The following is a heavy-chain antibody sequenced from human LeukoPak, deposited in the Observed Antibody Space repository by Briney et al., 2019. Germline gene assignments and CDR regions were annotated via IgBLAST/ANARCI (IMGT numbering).Heavy chain of an antibody. CDR3: ARELWFVNAPGSWFDP. D-gene: IGHD3-10*01. Sequence: PSQTLSLTCAVSGDSISSGDYSGSWIRQPSGKGLEWIGYIFHSGSSYYNPSLKSRVTISVDKSKDQFSLRLTSVTAADTAVYYCARELWFVNAPGSWFDPWGQGTLVTVSS. CDR1: GDSISSGDYS. J-gene: IGHJ5*02. V-gene: IGHV4-30-2*01. CDR2: IFHSGSS.